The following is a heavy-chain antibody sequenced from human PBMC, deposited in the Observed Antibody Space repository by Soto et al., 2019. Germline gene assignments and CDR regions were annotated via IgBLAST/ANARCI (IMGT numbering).Heavy chain of an antibody. CDR1: GGSISTYY. CDR3: ARYAVAGNGGVRFDY. CDR2: IYYSGST. Sequence: QVQLQESGPGLVKPSETLSLTCTVSGGSISTYYWSWIRQPPGKGLEWIGYIYYSGSTNYNPSLKNRVTISVDPSKNQFSLKLSSVTAADTAVYYCARYAVAGNGGVRFDYWGQGTLVTVSS. D-gene: IGHD6-19*01. J-gene: IGHJ4*02. V-gene: IGHV4-59*01.